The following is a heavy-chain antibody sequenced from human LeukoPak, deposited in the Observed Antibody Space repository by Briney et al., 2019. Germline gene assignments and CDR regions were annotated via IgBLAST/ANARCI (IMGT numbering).Heavy chain of an antibody. CDR2: IYPGDSDT. Sequence: GESLKISCQGSGYSFTTYWIGWVRQMPGKGLEWMGVIYPGDSDTRYSPSFQGQVTISADKSISTAYLQWNSLKASDTAMFYCARLSSNDYKCDYWGQGTLVTVSS. CDR3: ARLSSNDYKCDY. J-gene: IGHJ4*02. CDR1: GYSFTTYW. D-gene: IGHD4-11*01. V-gene: IGHV5-51*01.